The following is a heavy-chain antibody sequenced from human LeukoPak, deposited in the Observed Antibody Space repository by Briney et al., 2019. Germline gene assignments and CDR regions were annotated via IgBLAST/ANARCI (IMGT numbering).Heavy chain of an antibody. J-gene: IGHJ6*03. V-gene: IGHV4-59*01. CDR1: GGSISSYY. Sequence: PSETLSLTCTVSGGSISSYYWSWIRQPPGKGLEWIGYIYYSGSTNYNPSLKSRVTISVDTSKNQFSLKLSSVTTADTAVYYCARGQSGYDPYYYYYMGVWGKGTTVTVSS. D-gene: IGHD5-12*01. CDR3: ARGQSGYDPYYYYYMGV. CDR2: IYYSGST.